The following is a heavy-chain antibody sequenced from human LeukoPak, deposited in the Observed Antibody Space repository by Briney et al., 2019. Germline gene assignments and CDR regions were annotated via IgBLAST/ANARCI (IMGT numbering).Heavy chain of an antibody. J-gene: IGHJ6*04. Sequence: PSETLSLTCAVYGGSFSGYYWSWIRQPPGKGLEWIGEINHSGSTNYNPSLKSRVTISVDTSKNQFSLKLSSVTAADTAVYYCARLSGVLWSPDVWGKGTTVTISS. D-gene: IGHD2/OR15-2a*01. CDR1: GGSFSGYY. V-gene: IGHV4-34*01. CDR2: INHSGST. CDR3: ARLSGVLWSPDV.